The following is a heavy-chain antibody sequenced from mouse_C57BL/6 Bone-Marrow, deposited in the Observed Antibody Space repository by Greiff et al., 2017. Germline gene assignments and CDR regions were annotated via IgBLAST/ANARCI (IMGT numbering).Heavy chain of an antibody. J-gene: IGHJ4*01. CDR3: AGRRYYDSSYAMDY. Sequence: QVQLQQSGAELARPGASVKLSCKASGYTFTSYGISWVKQRPGQGLEWIGVIYPRSGNTYYNEKFKGKATLTADKSSSTAYMELRSLTSEDSAVYFCAGRRYYDSSYAMDYGGQGTSVTVSS. CDR2: IYPRSGNT. D-gene: IGHD1-1*01. CDR1: GYTFTSYG. V-gene: IGHV1-81*01.